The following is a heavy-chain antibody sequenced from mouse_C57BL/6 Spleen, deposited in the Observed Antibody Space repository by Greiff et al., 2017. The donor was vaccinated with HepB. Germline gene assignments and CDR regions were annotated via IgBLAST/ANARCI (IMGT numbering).Heavy chain of an antibody. Sequence: EVQLVESGAELVRPGASVKLSCTASGFNIKDDYMHWVKQRPEQGLEWIGWIDPENGDTEYASKFQGKATITADTSSNTAYLQLSSLTSEDTAVYYCTSNLYYFDYWGQGTTLTVSS. J-gene: IGHJ2*01. CDR3: TSNLYYFDY. CDR2: IDPENGDT. CDR1: GFNIKDDY. D-gene: IGHD4-1*01. V-gene: IGHV14-4*01.